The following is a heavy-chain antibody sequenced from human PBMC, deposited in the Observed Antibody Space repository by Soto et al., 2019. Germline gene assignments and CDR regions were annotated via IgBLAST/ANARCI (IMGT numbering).Heavy chain of an antibody. CDR2: IRAYNGNT. J-gene: IGHJ6*02. V-gene: IGHV1-18*01. Sequence: QVQLVQSGAEVKKPGASVKVSCKASGYTFTSYGISWVRQAPGQGLEWMGWIRAYNGNTNYAQKLQGRGTMTTDTFTRTAYMELRGLRSYGTAGYFRARDFPTMGGWGQGTTVTVSS. CDR1: GYTFTSYG. D-gene: IGHD1-26*01. CDR3: ARDFPTMGG.